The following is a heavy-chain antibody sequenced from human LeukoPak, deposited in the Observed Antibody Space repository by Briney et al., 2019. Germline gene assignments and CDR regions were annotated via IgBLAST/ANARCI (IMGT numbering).Heavy chain of an antibody. CDR2: IIPILGIA. D-gene: IGHD6-19*01. CDR3: ERDGSVAEAFEY. CDR1: GGTSSIYA. V-gene: IGHV1-69*04. Sequence: ASVKVSCKPSGGTSSIYAISGGRQAPGQGRECMGSIIPILGIANYTQNFQGRVTITADKSTSTAYMELSSLRSQDTRVYYCERDGSVAEAFEYWGQGTLVTVSS. J-gene: IGHJ4*02.